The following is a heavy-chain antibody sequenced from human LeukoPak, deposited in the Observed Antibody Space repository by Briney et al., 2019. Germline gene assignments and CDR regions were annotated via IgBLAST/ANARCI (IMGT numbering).Heavy chain of an antibody. Sequence: GASVKVSCKASGYTFTGYYMHWVRQAPGQGLEWMGQINPNSGGTDYAQEFQGRVTMTRDTSISTAYMELTRLTSDDTAVFYCARGRASGLDYWGQGTLVTVSS. V-gene: IGHV1-2*06. J-gene: IGHJ4*02. CDR2: INPNSGGT. CDR3: ARGRASGLDY. CDR1: GYTFTGYY. D-gene: IGHD6-13*01.